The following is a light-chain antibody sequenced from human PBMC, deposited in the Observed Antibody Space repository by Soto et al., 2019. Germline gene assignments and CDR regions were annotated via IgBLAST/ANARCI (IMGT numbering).Light chain of an antibody. CDR2: AAS. Sequence: DIQMTQSPSSLSASVGDRVTITCRASQGISNYLAWYQQKPGKIPKLLIYAASTLQSGVPSRFSGSGSGTDFTLTISSLQPEDVATYYRQKYNSAPGFTFGPGTKVDI. V-gene: IGKV1-27*01. J-gene: IGKJ3*01. CDR3: QKYNSAPGFT. CDR1: QGISNY.